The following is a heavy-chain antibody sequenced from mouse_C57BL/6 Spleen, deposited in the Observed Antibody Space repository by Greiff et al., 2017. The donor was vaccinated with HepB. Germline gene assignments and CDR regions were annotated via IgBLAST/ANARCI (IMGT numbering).Heavy chain of an antibody. CDR1: GFTFSSYA. D-gene: IGHD1-1*01. J-gene: IGHJ4*01. V-gene: IGHV5-4*01. CDR2: ISDGGSYT. CDR3: ARVGLSVEYYYAMDY. Sequence: EVHLVESGGGLVKPGGSLKLSCAASGFTFSSYAMSWVRQTPEKRLEWVATISDGGSYTYYPDNVKGRFTISRDNAKNNLYLQMSHLKSEDTAMYYCARVGLSVEYYYAMDYWGQGTSVTVSS.